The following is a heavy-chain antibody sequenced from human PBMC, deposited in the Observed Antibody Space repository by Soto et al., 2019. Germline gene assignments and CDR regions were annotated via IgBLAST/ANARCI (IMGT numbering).Heavy chain of an antibody. D-gene: IGHD4-17*01. CDR3: ARGSAYSDYDLEY. CDR2: VSGTGGSA. Sequence: EVQLLESGGGLVRPGGSLRLSCAASGFTFSSYVMTWVRQAPGKGLEWVSGVSGTGGSAYYADSVKGRFTISRDKSTNTPYLHMNSLRAEDTAVYYCARGSAYSDYDLEYWGQGTLVTVSS. J-gene: IGHJ4*02. CDR1: GFTFSSYV. V-gene: IGHV3-23*01.